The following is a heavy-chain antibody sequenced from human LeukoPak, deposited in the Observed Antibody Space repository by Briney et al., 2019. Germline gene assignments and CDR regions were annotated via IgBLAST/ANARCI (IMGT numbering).Heavy chain of an antibody. Sequence: PSETLSLTCTVSGGSISSGDYYWSWIRQPPGKGLEWIGCIYYSGSTYYNPSLKSRVTISVDTSKNQFSLKLSSVTAADTAVYYCARDGKYQLLYSWFDPWGQGTLVTVSS. CDR3: ARDGKYQLLYSWFDP. V-gene: IGHV4-30-4*08. J-gene: IGHJ5*02. D-gene: IGHD2-2*02. CDR1: GGSISSGDYY. CDR2: IYYSGST.